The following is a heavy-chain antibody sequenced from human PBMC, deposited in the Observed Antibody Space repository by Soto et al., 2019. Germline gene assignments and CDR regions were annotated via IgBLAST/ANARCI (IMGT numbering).Heavy chain of an antibody. Sequence: GGSLRLSCAASGFTFSSYAMSWVRQAPGKGLEWVSAISGSGGSTYYADSVKGRFTISRDNSKNTLYLQMNSLRAEDTAVYYCAKQPSPHMIVVVNLDYWGQGTLVTVSS. CDR3: AKQPSPHMIVVVNLDY. CDR1: GFTFSSYA. V-gene: IGHV3-23*01. J-gene: IGHJ4*02. D-gene: IGHD3-22*01. CDR2: ISGSGGST.